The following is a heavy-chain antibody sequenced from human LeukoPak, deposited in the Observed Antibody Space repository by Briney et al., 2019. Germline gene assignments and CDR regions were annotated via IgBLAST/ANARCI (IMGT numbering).Heavy chain of an antibody. V-gene: IGHV4-39*07. CDR1: GGSISSSSYY. CDR3: ARGSDIVATTNFDY. Sequence: SETLSLTCTVSGGSISSSSYYWGWIRQPPGKGLEWIGSIYYSGSTYYNPSLKSRVTISVDTSKNRFSLKLSSVTAADTAVYYCARGSDIVATTNFDYWGQGTLVTVSS. D-gene: IGHD5-12*01. CDR2: IYYSGST. J-gene: IGHJ4*02.